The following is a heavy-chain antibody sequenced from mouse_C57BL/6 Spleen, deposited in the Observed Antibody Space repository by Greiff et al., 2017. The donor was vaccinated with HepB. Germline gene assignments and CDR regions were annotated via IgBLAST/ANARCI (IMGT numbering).Heavy chain of an antibody. J-gene: IGHJ3*01. CDR3: ARRNYDYDAWFAY. CDR1: GYTFTSYG. D-gene: IGHD2-4*01. Sequence: VQLQQSGAELARPGASVKLSCKASGYTFTSYGISWVKQRTGQGLEWIGEIYPRSGNTYYNEKFKGKATLTADKSSSTAYMELRSLTSEDSAVYFGARRNYDYDAWFAYWGQGTLVTVSA. CDR2: IYPRSGNT. V-gene: IGHV1-81*01.